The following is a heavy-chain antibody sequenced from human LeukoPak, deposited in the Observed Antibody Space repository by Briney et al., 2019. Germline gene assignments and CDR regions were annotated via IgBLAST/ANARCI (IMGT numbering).Heavy chain of an antibody. V-gene: IGHV3-23*01. J-gene: IGHJ4*02. CDR2: ISGSGGST. CDR1: GFTFSDYY. CDR3: ARDSYCSTTSCYVGSFLY. D-gene: IGHD2-2*01. Sequence: GGSLRLSCAASGFTFSDYYMSWIRQAPGKGLEWVSAISGSGGSTYYADSVKGRFTISRDNSKNSLYLQMNSLRAEDTAVYYCARDSYCSTTSCYVGSFLYWGQGTLVTVSS.